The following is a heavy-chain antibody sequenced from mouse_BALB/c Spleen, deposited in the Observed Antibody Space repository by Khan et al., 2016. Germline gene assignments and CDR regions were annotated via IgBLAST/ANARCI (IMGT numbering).Heavy chain of an antibody. D-gene: IGHD2-14*01. CDR3: ARGRYRYPFAY. V-gene: IGHV3-2*02. Sequence: VQLKESGPGLVKPSQSLSLTCTVTGYSITSDYAWNWIRQFPGNQLEWMGYISYSGSTSYNPSLKSRISITRDTSKNQFFLQLNSVTTEDTATYYCARGRYRYPFAYWGQGTLVTVSA. J-gene: IGHJ3*01. CDR2: ISYSGST. CDR1: GYSITSDYA.